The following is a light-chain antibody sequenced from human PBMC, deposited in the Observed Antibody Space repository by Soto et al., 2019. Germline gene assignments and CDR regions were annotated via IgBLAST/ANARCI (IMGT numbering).Light chain of an antibody. V-gene: IGKV1-5*03. CDR3: QQYNSYSGT. Sequence: IHMTQSPSTLSASVWDRVTITCRASQNINEYLAWYQQKPGKAPKLLIYMASSLESEVPSRFSGSGSGTEFTLTISSLQPDDSATYYCQQYNSYSGTFGQGTKVDIK. J-gene: IGKJ1*01. CDR2: MAS. CDR1: QNINEY.